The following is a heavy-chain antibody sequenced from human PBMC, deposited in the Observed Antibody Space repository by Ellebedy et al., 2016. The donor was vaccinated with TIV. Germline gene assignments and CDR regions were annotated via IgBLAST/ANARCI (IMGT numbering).Heavy chain of an antibody. CDR3: ARDFVEMSSITGTFDI. V-gene: IGHV1-69*13. D-gene: IGHD5-24*01. Sequence: AASVKVSCKASGGSINSHAISWVRQAPGQGLEWMGGIIPFSGTAIYAQSFQDRLTMTADDSTTTAYMELNNLRSEDTAVYFCARDFVEMSSITGTFDIWGQGTMVTVSS. J-gene: IGHJ3*02. CDR1: GGSINSHA. CDR2: IIPFSGTA.